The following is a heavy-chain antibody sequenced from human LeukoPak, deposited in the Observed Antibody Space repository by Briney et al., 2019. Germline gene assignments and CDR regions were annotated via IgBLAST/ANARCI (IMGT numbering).Heavy chain of an antibody. CDR2: INPNSGGT. CDR3: ARGISWYFDL. CDR1: GYTFTGYY. Sequence: GASVKVSCTASGYTFTGYYMHWVRQAPGQGLEWMGWINPNSGGTNYAQKFQGRVTITADESTSTAYMELSSLRSEDTAVYYCARGISWYFDLWGRGTLVTVSS. J-gene: IGHJ2*01. V-gene: IGHV1-2*02.